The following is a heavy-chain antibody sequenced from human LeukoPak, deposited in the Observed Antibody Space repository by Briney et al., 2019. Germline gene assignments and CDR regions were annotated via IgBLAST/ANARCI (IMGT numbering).Heavy chain of an antibody. J-gene: IGHJ4*02. Sequence: GRSLRLSCAASGFIFSSYAMHWVRQAPGKGLDWVAVISFDGTNKYYTDSVKGRFTISRDDSKNTLFLQMDSLRPEDTAVYYCVAAYYFDYWGQGTLVTVSS. CDR3: VAAYYFDY. CDR2: ISFDGTNK. CDR1: GFIFSSYA. V-gene: IGHV3-30-3*01. D-gene: IGHD6-25*01.